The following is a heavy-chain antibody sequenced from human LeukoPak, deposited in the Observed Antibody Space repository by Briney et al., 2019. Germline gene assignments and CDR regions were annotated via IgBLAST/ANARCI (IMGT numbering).Heavy chain of an antibody. CDR1: GYTFTSYY. Sequence: GASVKVSCKASGYTFTSYYMHWVRQAPGQGLEWMGIINPSGGSTSYAQKFQGRVTMTRDTSTGTVYMELSSLRSEDTAVYYCASSTMTTVYYFDYWGQGTLVTVSS. J-gene: IGHJ4*02. CDR2: INPSGGST. CDR3: ASSTMTTVYYFDY. V-gene: IGHV1-46*01. D-gene: IGHD4-11*01.